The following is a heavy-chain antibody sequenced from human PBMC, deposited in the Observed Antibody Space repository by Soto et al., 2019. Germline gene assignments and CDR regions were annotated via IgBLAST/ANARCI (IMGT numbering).Heavy chain of an antibody. Sequence: GSLRLSCAASGFTFSSYSMNWVRQAPGKGLEWVSSITSTSSYIFYADSVRGRFTISRDNAKNSLYLQMNSLTAEDTAVYYCARNLRNYNWFDPWGQGTLVTVSS. CDR3: ARNLRNYNWFDP. D-gene: IGHD1-7*01. V-gene: IGHV3-21*01. CDR1: GFTFSSYS. CDR2: ITSTSSYI. J-gene: IGHJ5*02.